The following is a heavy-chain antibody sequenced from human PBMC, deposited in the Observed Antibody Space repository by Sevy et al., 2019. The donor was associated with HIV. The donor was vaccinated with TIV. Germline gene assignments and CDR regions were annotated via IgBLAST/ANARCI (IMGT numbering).Heavy chain of an antibody. D-gene: IGHD3-16*01. Sequence: GGSLRLSCAASGFIFSDYYMAWVRQAPGKGLEWISYVSRGGYTIYYADSVEGRFSISRDDAKDSLFLQMDSLRAEDTAFYYCARGARYDDDDWGFDYWGQGALVTVSS. CDR1: GFIFSDYY. V-gene: IGHV3-11*01. J-gene: IGHJ4*02. CDR3: ARGARYDDDDWGFDY. CDR2: VSRGGYTI.